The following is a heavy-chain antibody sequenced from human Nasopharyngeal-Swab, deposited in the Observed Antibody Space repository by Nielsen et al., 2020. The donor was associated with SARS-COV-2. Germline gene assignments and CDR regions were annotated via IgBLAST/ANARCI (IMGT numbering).Heavy chain of an antibody. J-gene: IGHJ6*02. CDR3: ARDGGSGSYYNWGPYYYYGMDV. Sequence: SQTLSLTCAVYGGSFSGYYWSWIRQPPGKGLEWIGEINHSGSTNYNPSLKSRVTISVDTSKNQFSLKLSSVTAADTAVYYCARDGGSGSYYNWGPYYYYGMDVWGQGTTATVSS. CDR2: INHSGST. V-gene: IGHV4-34*01. D-gene: IGHD3-10*01. CDR1: GGSFSGYY.